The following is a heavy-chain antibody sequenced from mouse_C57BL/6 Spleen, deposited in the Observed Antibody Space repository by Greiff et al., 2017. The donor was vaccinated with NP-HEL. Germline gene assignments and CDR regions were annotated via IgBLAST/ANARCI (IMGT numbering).Heavy chain of an antibody. CDR2: ISDGGSYT. CDR3: ARDIRDYDGSRYFDY. D-gene: IGHD1-1*01. Sequence: EVQGVESGGGLVKPGGSLKLSCAASGFTFSSYAMSWVRQTPEKRLEWVATISDGGSYTYYPDNVKGRFTISRDNAKNNLYLQMSHLKSEDTAIYYCARDIRDYDGSRYFDYWGQGTTLTVSS. CDR1: GFTFSSYA. J-gene: IGHJ2*01. V-gene: IGHV5-4*01.